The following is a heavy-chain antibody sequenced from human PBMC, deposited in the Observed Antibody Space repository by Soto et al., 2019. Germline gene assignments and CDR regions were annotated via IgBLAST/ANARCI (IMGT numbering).Heavy chain of an antibody. D-gene: IGHD3-10*01. CDR1: GFTFSSYE. V-gene: IGHV3-48*03. J-gene: IGHJ4*02. CDR2: ISSSGSTI. CDR3: ARELLGFGEPRPYFDY. Sequence: EVQLVESGGGLVQPGGSLRLSCAASGFTFSSYEMNWVRQAPGKGLEWVSYISSSGSTIYYADSVKGRFTISGDNAKNSRYLQMNSLRAEDTAVYYCARELLGFGEPRPYFDYWGKGTTVTVSS.